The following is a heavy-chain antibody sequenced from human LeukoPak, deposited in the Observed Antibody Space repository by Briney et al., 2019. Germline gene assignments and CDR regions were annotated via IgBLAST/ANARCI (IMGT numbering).Heavy chain of an antibody. D-gene: IGHD6-13*01. J-gene: IGHJ4*02. V-gene: IGHV3-7*01. CDR3: ANARHYSSSWSYYFDY. CDR2: VNRDGSET. Sequence: GGSLRLSCASSGFALSSHWMTWAPQAPGRGPEWVANVNRDGSETYYLDSVKGRFTISRDNSTNTLYLQMNSLRAEDTAVYYCANARHYSSSWSYYFDYWGQGTLVTVSS. CDR1: GFALSSHW.